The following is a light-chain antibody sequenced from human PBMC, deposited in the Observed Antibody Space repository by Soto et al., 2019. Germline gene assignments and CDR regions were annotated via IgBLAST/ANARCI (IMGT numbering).Light chain of an antibody. Sequence: EVMLTQSPVTRSLSPGERATLSCRASQSVSSSYLAWYQQKPGQTPRLLIYGASSRATGIPDRFSGSGSGTDFTLTISRLEPEDFAVYYCQQYGGSVWTFGQGTKVDVK. J-gene: IGKJ1*01. CDR2: GAS. CDR1: QSVSSSY. CDR3: QQYGGSVWT. V-gene: IGKV3-20*01.